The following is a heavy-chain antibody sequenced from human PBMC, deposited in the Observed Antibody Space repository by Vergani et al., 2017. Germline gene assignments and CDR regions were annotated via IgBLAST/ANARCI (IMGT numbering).Heavy chain of an antibody. J-gene: IGHJ3*02. CDR3: ARITAAAAGTLSDAFDI. CDR1: GYTFTSYA. Sequence: QVQLVQSGAEVKKPGASVKVSCKASGYTFTSYAMHWVRQAPGQRLEWMGWINAGNGNTNYAQKLQGRVTMTTDTSTSTAYMELRSLRSDDTAVYYCARITAAAAGTLSDAFDIWGQGTMVTVSS. V-gene: IGHV1-3*01. CDR2: INAGNGNT. D-gene: IGHD6-13*01.